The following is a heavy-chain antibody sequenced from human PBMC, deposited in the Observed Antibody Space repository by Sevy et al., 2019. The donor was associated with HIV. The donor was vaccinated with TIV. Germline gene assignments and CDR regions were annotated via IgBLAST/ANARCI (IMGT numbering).Heavy chain of an antibody. Sequence: ASVKVSCKASGGTFSNYALRWVRQAPGQGLEWMGGIIPIFGTTNFAQTFQGRVTITADESTSTAYMELSSLRSDDTAVYYCARTPLVRIPGATDLYFDNWGQGTLVTVSS. J-gene: IGHJ4*02. CDR3: ARTPLVRIPGATDLYFDN. V-gene: IGHV1-69*13. CDR2: IIPIFGTT. CDR1: GGTFSNYA. D-gene: IGHD2-2*01.